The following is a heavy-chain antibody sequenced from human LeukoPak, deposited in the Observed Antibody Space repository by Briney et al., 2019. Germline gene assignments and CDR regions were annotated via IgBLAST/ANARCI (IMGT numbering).Heavy chain of an antibody. CDR1: GGSFSGYY. Sequence: PSETLSLTCAVYGGSFSGYYWSWIRQPPGKGLEWIGEINHSGSTSYNPSLKSRVTISVDTSKNQFSLKLSSVTAADTAVYYCARGNRYSSSWYVWDYYYYYMDVWGKGTTVTVSS. CDR2: INHSGST. D-gene: IGHD6-13*01. V-gene: IGHV4-34*01. J-gene: IGHJ6*03. CDR3: ARGNRYSSSWYVWDYYYYYMDV.